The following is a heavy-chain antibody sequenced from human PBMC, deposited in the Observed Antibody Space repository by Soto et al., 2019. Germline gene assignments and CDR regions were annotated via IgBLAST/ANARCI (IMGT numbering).Heavy chain of an antibody. V-gene: IGHV3-23*01. CDR3: AKDDRSLGTYYFDN. CDR1: GFTFNNYA. Sequence: EVQLLESGGGLVQPGGSLRLSCAASGFTFNNYAMSWVRLAPGKGLEWVSAISGVGGSTYYADSVRGRFTISRDNSKNTLYLQMNTLRAEDTAVHYCAKDDRSLGTYYFDNWGQGTLVTVSS. J-gene: IGHJ4*02. D-gene: IGHD3-16*02. CDR2: ISGVGGST.